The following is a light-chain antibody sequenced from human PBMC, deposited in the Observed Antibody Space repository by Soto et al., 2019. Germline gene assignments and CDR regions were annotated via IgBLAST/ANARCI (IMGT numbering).Light chain of an antibody. J-gene: IGKJ4*02. CDR1: QSVSSC. Sequence: EIVLTQSPVTLSSSLGERATLSCRASQSVSSCLVWYQQKPGQAPSLLVYAASNRATCIPSRFSGSGSGTDFTLTISSLEPEDFAVYYCQQHSNWPITFGGGTKVEIK. V-gene: IGKV3-11*01. CDR3: QQHSNWPIT. CDR2: AAS.